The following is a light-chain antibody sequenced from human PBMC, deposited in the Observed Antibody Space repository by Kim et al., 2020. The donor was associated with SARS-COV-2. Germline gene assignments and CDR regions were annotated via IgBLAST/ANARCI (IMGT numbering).Light chain of an antibody. CDR2: DAS. J-gene: IGKJ2*01. V-gene: IGKV3-20*01. CDR1: QSITSNY. Sequence: LSPGERATLSCRASQSITSNYLAWYQQKPGQAPRFLIYDASSRATGIPDRFSGSGTGTDFTLIISRLEPEDFAVYYCQQYISSPFNFGPGTKLEI. CDR3: QQYISSPFN.